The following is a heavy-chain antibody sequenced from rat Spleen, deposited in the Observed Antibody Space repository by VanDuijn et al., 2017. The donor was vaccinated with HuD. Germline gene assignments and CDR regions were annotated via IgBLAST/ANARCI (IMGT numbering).Heavy chain of an antibody. D-gene: IGHD1-1*01. CDR2: INYSGST. CDR1: GFSITTHY. CDR3: ARSDGVHYYLPFAD. J-gene: IGHJ3*01. Sequence: EVQLQESGPGLVKPSQSLSLTCSVTGFSITTHYWDWIRKFPGNKMEWMGYINYSGSTTYNPSLKSRISITRDTSKNQFFLQVNSVSSEDTATYYCARSDGVHYYLPFADWGQGTLVTASS. V-gene: IGHV3-1*01.